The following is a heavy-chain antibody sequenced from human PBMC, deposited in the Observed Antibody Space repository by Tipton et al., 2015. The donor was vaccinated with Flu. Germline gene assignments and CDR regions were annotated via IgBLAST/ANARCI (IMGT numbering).Heavy chain of an antibody. J-gene: IGHJ2*01. D-gene: IGHD4-17*01. CDR1: GGPITSGADY. CDR2: IYYIGST. V-gene: IGHV4-31*03. Sequence: LSCTVSGGPITSGADYWSWIRQHPGKGLEWIGHIYYIGSTNYNPSLKSRVTISMDTSKNQFSLKLSSMTAADTAVYYCARMEWTVTTPRYFDLWGRGTLVTVSS. CDR3: ARMEWTVTTPRYFDL.